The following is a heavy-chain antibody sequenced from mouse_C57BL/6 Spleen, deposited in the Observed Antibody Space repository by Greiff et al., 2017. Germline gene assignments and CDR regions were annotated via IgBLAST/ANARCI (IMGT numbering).Heavy chain of an antibody. CDR1: GYTFTSYW. CDR3: AREGKITTTPYYFDY. J-gene: IGHJ2*01. CDR2: IYPGSGST. V-gene: IGHV1-55*01. D-gene: IGHD1-1*01. Sequence: QVQLQQPGAELVKPGASVKMSCKASGYTFTSYWITWVKQRPGQGLEWIGDIYPGSGSTNYNENFKSKATLTVDTSSSTAYMQLSSLTSEDSAVYYCAREGKITTTPYYFDYWGQGTTLTVSS.